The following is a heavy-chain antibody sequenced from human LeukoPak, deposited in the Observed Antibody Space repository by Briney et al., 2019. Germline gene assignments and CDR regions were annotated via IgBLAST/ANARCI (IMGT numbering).Heavy chain of an antibody. V-gene: IGHV3-48*03. CDR3: ARGYSSGWYWLDY. CDR1: GFTFSSYE. Sequence: GGSLRLSCAASGFTFSSYEMNWVRQAPGKGLEWVSYINSSGSTIYYADSVKGRFTISRDNAKNSLYLQMNSLRAEDTAVYYCARGYSSGWYWLDYWGQGTLVTVSS. CDR2: INSSGSTI. J-gene: IGHJ4*02. D-gene: IGHD6-19*01.